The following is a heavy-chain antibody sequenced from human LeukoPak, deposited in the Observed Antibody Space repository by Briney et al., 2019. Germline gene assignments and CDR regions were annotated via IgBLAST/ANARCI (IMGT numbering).Heavy chain of an antibody. Sequence: SETLSLTCTVSGGSISSYYWSWIRQPAGKGLEWIGRIYTSGSTNYNPSLKSRVTISVDTSKNQFSLKLSSVTAADTAVYYCARATHLGYCSGGSCSDAFDIWGQGTMVTVSS. CDR2: IYTSGST. CDR1: GGSISSYY. D-gene: IGHD2-15*01. V-gene: IGHV4-4*07. CDR3: ARATHLGYCSGGSCSDAFDI. J-gene: IGHJ3*02.